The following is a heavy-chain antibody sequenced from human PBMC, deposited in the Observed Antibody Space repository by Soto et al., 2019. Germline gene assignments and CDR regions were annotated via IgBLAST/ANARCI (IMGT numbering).Heavy chain of an antibody. V-gene: IGHV1-18*01. CDR1: GYTFTSYG. CDR2: ISAYNGNT. CDR3: ARIPHYYGSGSKADY. D-gene: IGHD3-10*01. Sequence: GASVKVSCKASGYTFTSYGISWVRQAPGQGLEWMGWISAYNGNTNYAQKLQGRVTMTTDTSTSTAYMELRSLRSDDTAVYYCARIPHYYGSGSKADYWGQGTQVTVSS. J-gene: IGHJ4*02.